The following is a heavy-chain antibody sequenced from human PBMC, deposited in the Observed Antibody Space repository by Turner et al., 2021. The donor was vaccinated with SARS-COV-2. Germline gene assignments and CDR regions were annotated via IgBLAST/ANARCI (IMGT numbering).Heavy chain of an antibody. CDR2: TYYRSKWYN. CDR1: GASVSSNSAA. Sequence: QVQLQQSGPGLVKPSQTLSLTCAISGASVSSNSAAWNWNRQSPSRGLEWLGRTYYRSKWYNDYAVSVKSRITINADTSKNQFSLQLNSVTPEETAVYYCAREHWVDVWGSYRSTAYFDHWGQGTLVTVSS. CDR3: AREHWVDVWGSYRSTAYFDH. J-gene: IGHJ4*02. V-gene: IGHV6-1*01. D-gene: IGHD3-16*02.